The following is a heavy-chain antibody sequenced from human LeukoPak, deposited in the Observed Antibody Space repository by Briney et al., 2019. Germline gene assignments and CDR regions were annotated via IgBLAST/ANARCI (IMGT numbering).Heavy chain of an antibody. CDR2: ISGGSSTI. D-gene: IGHD3-22*01. Sequence: GGSLRLSCAASGFIFSSYSMNWVRQAPGKGLEWVSYISGGSSTIYYADSVKGRFTISRDNAKNSLYLQMNSLRAEDTAVYYCARAGRYYYDTSGYYYDAFDIWGQGTMVTVSS. J-gene: IGHJ3*02. V-gene: IGHV3-48*01. CDR3: ARAGRYYYDTSGYYYDAFDI. CDR1: GFIFSSYS.